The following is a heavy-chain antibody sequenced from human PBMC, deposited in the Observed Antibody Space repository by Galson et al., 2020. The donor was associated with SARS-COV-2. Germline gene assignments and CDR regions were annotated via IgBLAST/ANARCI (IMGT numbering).Heavy chain of an antibody. Sequence: GESLKISCTASGFTFSRHGMTWXRQAXXXXXXXXSXXXXXXRXXXXXXXRRGRFTTSRDNARNSLRLQMNSLRAEDTSVYYCARESFVWSGEFSEAPNWFDPWGQGTLGTVSA. V-gene: IGHV3-21*01. J-gene: IGHJ5*02. CDR1: GFTFSRHG. CDR2: XXXXXRXX. D-gene: IGHD3-10*01. CDR3: ARESFVWSGEFSEAPNWFDP.